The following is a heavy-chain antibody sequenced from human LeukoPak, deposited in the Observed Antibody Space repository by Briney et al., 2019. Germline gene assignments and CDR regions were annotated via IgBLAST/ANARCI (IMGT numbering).Heavy chain of an antibody. CDR3: ARPRRIAVAGTHWFDP. CDR2: IYTSGST. Sequence: SQTLSLTCTVSGGSISSGSYYWSWIRQPAGKGLEWIGRIYTSGSTNYNPSLKSRVTISVDTSKNQFSLKLSSVTAADTAVYYCARPRRIAVAGTHWFDPWGQGTLVTVSS. V-gene: IGHV4-61*02. J-gene: IGHJ5*02. CDR1: GGSISSGSYY. D-gene: IGHD6-19*01.